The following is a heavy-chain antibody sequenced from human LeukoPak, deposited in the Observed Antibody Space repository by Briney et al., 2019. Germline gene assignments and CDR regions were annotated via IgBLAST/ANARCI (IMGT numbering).Heavy chain of an antibody. CDR3: TKATTRRVPAATIDS. J-gene: IGHJ4*02. V-gene: IGHV3-9*01. CDR1: GFIFDDFS. CDR2: ITWHGRST. Sequence: GGSLRLSCAASGFIFDDFSMFWVRQVPGRGLEWVSSITWHGRSTAYADSVRGRFTISRDNAKYSLYLQMNSLRPEDTAFYYCTKATTRRVPAATIDSWGQGTLVTVSS. D-gene: IGHD6-13*01.